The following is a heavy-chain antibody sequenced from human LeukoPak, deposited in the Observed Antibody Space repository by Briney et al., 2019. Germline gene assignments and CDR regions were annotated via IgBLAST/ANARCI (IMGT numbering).Heavy chain of an antibody. V-gene: IGHV4-61*02. CDR3: ARDLKLDGSSGYYAFDI. CDR1: GGSVSSGDYY. CDR2: IYTSGST. J-gene: IGHJ3*02. D-gene: IGHD3-22*01. Sequence: ASETLSLTCTVSGGSVSSGDYYWTWIRQPAGKGLEWIGRIYTSGSTSCSPSLKSRVTISLGTSKNQFSLRLSSVTAADTAVYYCARDLKLDGSSGYYAFDIWGQGTMVTVSS.